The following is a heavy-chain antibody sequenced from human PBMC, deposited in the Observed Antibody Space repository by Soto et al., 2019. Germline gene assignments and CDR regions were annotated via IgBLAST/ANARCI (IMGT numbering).Heavy chain of an antibody. CDR2: IKTDGSRT. D-gene: IGHD1-20*01. Sequence: SLRLSCAASGFTFSSYWMHWVRQAPGKGLVWVSGIKTDGSRTTYADSVKGRFTISRDNSKNTLYLQMNSLRAEDTAVYYCAKDRYITGPLDYWGQGTLVTVSS. CDR3: AKDRYITGPLDY. V-gene: IGHV3-74*01. J-gene: IGHJ4*02. CDR1: GFTFSSYW.